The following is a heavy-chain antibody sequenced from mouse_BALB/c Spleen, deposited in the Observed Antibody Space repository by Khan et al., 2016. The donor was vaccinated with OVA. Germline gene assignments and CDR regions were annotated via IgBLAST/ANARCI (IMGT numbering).Heavy chain of an antibody. Sequence: EVELVESGGGLVQSGGSLRLSCATSGFTFTDYYMSWVRQPPGKALEWLGFIRNKANGYTTEYSASVKGRFTISRDNSQSIVYLQKNTLRAEDSATYYCARETVVDIYWYQDVWGAGTTVTVSS. CDR3: ARETVVDIYWYQDV. CDR1: GFTFTDYY. J-gene: IGHJ1*01. V-gene: IGHV7-3*02. D-gene: IGHD1-1*01. CDR2: IRNKANGYTT.